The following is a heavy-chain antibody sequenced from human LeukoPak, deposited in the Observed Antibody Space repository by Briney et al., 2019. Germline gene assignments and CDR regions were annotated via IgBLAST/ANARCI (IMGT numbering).Heavy chain of an antibody. Sequence: PGRSLRLSCAASGFTFSSYGMHWVRQAPGRGLEWVAVISYDGSNKYYADSAKGRFTISRDNSKNTLYLQMNSLRAEDTAVYYCAKVYGWEFDYWGQGTLVTVSS. CDR1: GFTFSSYG. CDR2: ISYDGSNK. CDR3: AKVYGWEFDY. J-gene: IGHJ4*02. V-gene: IGHV3-30*18. D-gene: IGHD1-26*01.